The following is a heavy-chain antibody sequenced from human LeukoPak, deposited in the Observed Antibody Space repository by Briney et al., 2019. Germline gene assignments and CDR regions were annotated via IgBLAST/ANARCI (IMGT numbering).Heavy chain of an antibody. J-gene: IGHJ4*02. V-gene: IGHV5-10-1*01. CDR2: IDPSDSYT. CDR3: ARHRIAAAEGPTD. Sequence: PGESLKISCKGSGYCFTSYWISWMRQRPGKGLEWMGRIDPSDSYTNYSPSFQGHVTISADKSISTAYLQWSSLKASDTAMYYCARHRIAAAEGPTDWGQGTLLTVSS. D-gene: IGHD6-13*01. CDR1: GYCFTSYW.